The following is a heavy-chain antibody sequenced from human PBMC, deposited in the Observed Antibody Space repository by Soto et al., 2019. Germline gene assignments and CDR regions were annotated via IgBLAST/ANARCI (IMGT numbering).Heavy chain of an antibody. Sequence: EVQLLESGGGFIHPGGSLRLSCAASGFSFSSCAMNWVRQAPGKGLEWVSIISGSADSTFYADSVKGRFTMSRDNSKSTLYLQINSLRAEDTAVYYCAKTRGAMIYAISVYGMDVWGQGTTVTVSS. CDR1: GFSFSSCA. D-gene: IGHD2-8*01. CDR3: AKTRGAMIYAISVYGMDV. CDR2: ISGSADST. V-gene: IGHV3-23*01. J-gene: IGHJ6*02.